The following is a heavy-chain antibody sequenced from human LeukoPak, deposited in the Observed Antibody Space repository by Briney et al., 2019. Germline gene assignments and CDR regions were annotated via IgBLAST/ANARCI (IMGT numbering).Heavy chain of an antibody. J-gene: IGHJ4*02. CDR1: GFTFSSYW. D-gene: IGHD2-2*01. Sequence: GGSLRLSCAASGFTFSSYWMHWVRQAPGKGLVWVSRINSDGSSTNYADSVKGRFTISRDNAKNTLSLQMNSLRAEDTAAYYCARHCSSTSCQDYWGQGTLVTVSS. V-gene: IGHV3-74*01. CDR3: ARHCSSTSCQDY. CDR2: INSDGSST.